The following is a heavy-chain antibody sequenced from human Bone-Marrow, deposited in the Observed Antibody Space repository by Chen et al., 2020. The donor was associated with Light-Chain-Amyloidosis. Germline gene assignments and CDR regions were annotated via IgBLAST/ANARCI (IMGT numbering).Heavy chain of an antibody. CDR3: ARDRRFGNFDY. V-gene: IGHV4-59*01. CDR2: VYYSGST. Sequence: QVQLQESGPGLVKPSETLSLTCTVSGASISNYYWSWIRQPPGKGLEWIGYVYYSGSTNYNPSLKSRXXXXXXXSXXXXXXXXXXXXXXDTAVYYCARDRRFGNFDYWGQGTLVTVSS. CDR1: GASISNYY. J-gene: IGHJ4*02. D-gene: IGHD1-26*01.